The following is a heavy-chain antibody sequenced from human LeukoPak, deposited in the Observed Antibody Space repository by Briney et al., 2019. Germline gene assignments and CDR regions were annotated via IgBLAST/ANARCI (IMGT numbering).Heavy chain of an antibody. V-gene: IGHV4-59*08. CDR2: IYYSGST. Sequence: SETLSLTCTVSGGSISSYYWSWIRQPPGKGLEWIGYIYYSGSTNYNPSLKSRVTISVDTSKNQFSLKLSSVTAADTAVYYRASAYYYDSSGYYLPDYWGQGTLVTVSS. J-gene: IGHJ4*02. CDR1: GGSISSYY. D-gene: IGHD3-22*01. CDR3: ASAYYYDSSGYYLPDY.